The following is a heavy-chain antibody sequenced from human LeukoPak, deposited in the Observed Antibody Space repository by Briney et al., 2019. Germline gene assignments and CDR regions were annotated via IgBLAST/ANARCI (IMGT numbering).Heavy chain of an antibody. J-gene: IGHJ4*02. CDR3: AKETVPGTFGDY. Sequence: PGGSLRLSCAASGFTFSSYAMHWVRQAPGKGLEWVAVISSDGRNKNYADSVKGRFTISRDNSKNTLYLQMNSLRADDTAVYYCAKETVPGTFGDYWGQGTLVTVSS. CDR2: ISSDGRNK. D-gene: IGHD6-19*01. CDR1: GFTFSSYA. V-gene: IGHV3-30*04.